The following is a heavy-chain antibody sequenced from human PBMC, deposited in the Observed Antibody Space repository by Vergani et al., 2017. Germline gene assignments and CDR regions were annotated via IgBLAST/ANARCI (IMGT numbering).Heavy chain of an antibody. Sequence: QVQLVESGGGVVQPGRSLRLSCAASGFTFSSYAMHWVRQAPGKGLEWVAVISYDGSNKYYADSVKGRFTISRDNSKNTLYLQMNSLRAEDTAVYYCARAYGDFLLSAFDIWGQGTMVTVSS. CDR2: ISYDGSNK. CDR3: ARAYGDFLLSAFDI. J-gene: IGHJ3*02. CDR1: GFTFSSYA. V-gene: IGHV3-30-3*01. D-gene: IGHD4-17*01.